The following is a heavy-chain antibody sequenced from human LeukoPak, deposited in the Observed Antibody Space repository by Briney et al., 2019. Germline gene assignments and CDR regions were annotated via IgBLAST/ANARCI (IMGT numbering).Heavy chain of an antibody. CDR3: ARRFDC. V-gene: IGHV3-7*01. Sequence: GGSLRLSCAASGFTFTTYWLGWVRQPPGKGLEWVANIKQDGTEKYYVDSVKGRFTISRDNAKNSLYLQMNSLRAEDTAVYYCARRFDCWGQGTLVTVSS. J-gene: IGHJ4*02. CDR1: GFTFTTYW. CDR2: IKQDGTEK.